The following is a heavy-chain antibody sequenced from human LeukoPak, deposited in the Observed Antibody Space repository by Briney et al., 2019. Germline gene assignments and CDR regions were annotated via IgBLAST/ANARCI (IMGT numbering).Heavy chain of an antibody. Sequence: PGGSLRLSCAASGFTFTNYAMNWVRQAPGKGLEWVSTLSTSGGSTYYADSVKGRFTISRDNSKNTLYLQMNSLRAEDTAAYYCAKDQSSGWGIFDYWGQGALVTLSS. V-gene: IGHV3-23*01. J-gene: IGHJ4*02. CDR2: LSTSGGST. D-gene: IGHD6-19*01. CDR3: AKDQSSGWGIFDY. CDR1: GFTFTNYA.